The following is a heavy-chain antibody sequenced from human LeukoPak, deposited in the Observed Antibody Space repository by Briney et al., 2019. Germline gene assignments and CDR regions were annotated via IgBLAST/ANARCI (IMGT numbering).Heavy chain of an antibody. CDR1: GASISGITNY. V-gene: IGHV4-39*02. Sequence: PSENLSLNCSVSGASISGITNYWGWIRQPPGKGLERIGSFDYTETTFYNPSLKSRVTVSVDTSKNNFSVRLTSVTAADTAVYYCVWGGVHYDAFDYWGQGTLVTVSS. CDR2: FDYTETT. CDR3: VWGGVHYDAFDY. D-gene: IGHD3-16*01. J-gene: IGHJ4*02.